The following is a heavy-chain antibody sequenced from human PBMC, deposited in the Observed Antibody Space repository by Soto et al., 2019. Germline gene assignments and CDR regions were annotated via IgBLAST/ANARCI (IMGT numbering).Heavy chain of an antibody. V-gene: IGHV3-30-3*01. J-gene: IGHJ6*02. D-gene: IGHD5-18*01. Sequence: QVQLVESGGGVVQPGRSLRLSCAASGFTFSSYAMHWVRQAPGKGLEWVAVISYDGSNKYYADSVKGRFTISRDNSKNTLYLQMNSLRAEDTAVYYCARQRGYSYGTYYYYYGMDVWGQGTTVTASS. CDR2: ISYDGSNK. CDR3: ARQRGYSYGTYYYYYGMDV. CDR1: GFTFSSYA.